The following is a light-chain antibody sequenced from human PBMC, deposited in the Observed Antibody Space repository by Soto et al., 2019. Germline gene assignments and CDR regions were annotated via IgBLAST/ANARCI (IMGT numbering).Light chain of an antibody. V-gene: IGKV2D-29*02. Sequence: VVITQTPLSLSVAPGQPASNYCKSSQSLVHITGETFLFWYLQKPGKSPQLLIYEVSTRASGVLEQFGGSGAGTDCTREISRVETDDVGIASCMQSTQPTPTFSQGTRLEIK. CDR1: QSLVHITGETF. J-gene: IGKJ5*01. CDR3: MQSTQPTPT. CDR2: EVS.